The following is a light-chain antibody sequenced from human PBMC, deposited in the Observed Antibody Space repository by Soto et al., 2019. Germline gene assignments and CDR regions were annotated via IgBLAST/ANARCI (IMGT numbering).Light chain of an antibody. J-gene: IGLJ3*02. V-gene: IGLV1-36*01. CDR1: SSNIGNKP. CDR3: ATWDDSLKTKL. CDR2: YDD. Sequence: QSVLTQPPSVSGAPRQRVTISCSGSSSNIGNKPENWYQQLPGQAPKLLIYYDDLRPSGVSDRFSGSKSGTSASLTISGLQSEDEAHYYCATWDDSLKTKLFGEGTKVTAL.